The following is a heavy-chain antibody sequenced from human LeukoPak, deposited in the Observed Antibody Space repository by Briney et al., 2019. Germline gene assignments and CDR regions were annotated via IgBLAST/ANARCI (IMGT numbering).Heavy chain of an antibody. J-gene: IGHJ5*02. CDR1: GFTFDDYA. CDR2: ISWNSGSI. V-gene: IGHV3-9*01. D-gene: IGHD1-26*01. Sequence: PGGSLRLSCAASGFTFDDYAMHWVRQAPGKGLEWVSGISWNSGSIGYADSVKGRFTISRDNAKNSLYLQMNSLRAEVTALYYCAKSSAVGATRGNWFDPWGQGTLVTVSS. CDR3: AKSSAVGATRGNWFDP.